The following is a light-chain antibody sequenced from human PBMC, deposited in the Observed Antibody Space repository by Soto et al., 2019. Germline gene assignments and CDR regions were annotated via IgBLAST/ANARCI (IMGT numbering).Light chain of an antibody. V-gene: IGKV1-5*01. CDR3: QHYNSYSEA. J-gene: IGKJ1*01. CDR2: DAS. Sequence: DIQMTQSPSTLSASVGDRVIITCRASQSINGWLAWHQQRPGTAPKLLIHDASTLESGVPSRFSGRGYGTEFTLTISSLQPDDFATYYCQHYNSYSEAFGQGTKVDIK. CDR1: QSINGW.